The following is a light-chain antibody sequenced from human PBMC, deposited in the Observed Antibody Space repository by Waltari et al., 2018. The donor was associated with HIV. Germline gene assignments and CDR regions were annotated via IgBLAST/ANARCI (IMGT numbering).Light chain of an antibody. CDR2: EVS. CDR3: CSYAGSSTFYV. V-gene: IGLV2-23*02. J-gene: IGLJ1*01. Sequence: QSALTQPASVSGSPGQSITISCTGTSSDVGSYNLVSWYQQHPGKAPKLMIYEVSKRSSGVSNRFSGSKSGHTASLTISGLQAEDEADYYCCSYAGSSTFYVFGTGTKVTVL. CDR1: SSDVGSYNL.